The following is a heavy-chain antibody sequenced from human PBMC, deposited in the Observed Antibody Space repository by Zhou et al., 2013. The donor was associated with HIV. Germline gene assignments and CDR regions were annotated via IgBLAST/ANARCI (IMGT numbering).Heavy chain of an antibody. CDR1: GGTFSNYA. CDR3: ARGALRDFVVIQGYFDY. Sequence: QVQLVQSGAEVKKPGSSVKVSCKASGGTFSNYAISWVRRAPGQGLEWMGGIIPIFEAASYAQKFQDRLTITTDESTTTAYMDLSSLRSEDTAIYYCARGALRDFVVIQGYFDYWGQGTLVTVSS. V-gene: IGHV1-69*05. J-gene: IGHJ4*02. D-gene: IGHD2-15*01. CDR2: IIPIFEAA.